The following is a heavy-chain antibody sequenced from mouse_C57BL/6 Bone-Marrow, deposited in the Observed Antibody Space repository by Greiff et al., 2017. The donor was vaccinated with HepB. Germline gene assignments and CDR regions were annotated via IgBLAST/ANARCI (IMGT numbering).Heavy chain of an antibody. Sequence: VQLQQSGAELVRPGASVKLSCTASGFNIKDDYMHWVKQRPEQGLEWIGWIDPENGDTEYASKFQGKATITADTSSNTAYLQISSLTTEDTAVYYWTTDSYDGYYVDYAMDYWGQGTAVTVTS. CDR3: TTDSYDGYYVDYAMDY. D-gene: IGHD2-3*01. CDR1: GFNIKDDY. J-gene: IGHJ4*01. CDR2: IDPENGDT. V-gene: IGHV14-4*01.